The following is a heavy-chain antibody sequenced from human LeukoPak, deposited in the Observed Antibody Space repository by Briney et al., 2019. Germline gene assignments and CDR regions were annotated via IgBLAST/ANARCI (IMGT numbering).Heavy chain of an antibody. CDR1: GYTFTGYY. D-gene: IGHD5-24*01. CDR2: INPNSGGT. Sequence: GASVKVSCKASGYTFTGYYMHWVRQAPGQGLEWMGRINPNSGGTNYAQKFQGRVTMTRDTSISTAYMELSRLRSDDTAVYCCARGSRWLQFSSGAFDIWGQGTMVTVSS. CDR3: ARGSRWLQFSSGAFDI. V-gene: IGHV1-2*06. J-gene: IGHJ3*02.